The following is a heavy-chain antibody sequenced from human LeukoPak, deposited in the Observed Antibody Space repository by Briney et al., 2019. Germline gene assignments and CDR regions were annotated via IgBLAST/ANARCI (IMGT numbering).Heavy chain of an antibody. V-gene: IGHV3-30*02. D-gene: IGHD2-21*02. CDR3: ASLPAIRDDY. CDR2: IRYDGSNK. J-gene: IGHJ4*02. CDR1: GFTFSSYG. Sequence: PGGSLRLSCAASGFTFSSYGMHWVRQAPGKGLEWVAFIRYDGSNKYYADSVKGRFTISRDNSKNTLYLQMNSLRAEDTAVYYCASLPAIRDDYWGQGTLVTVSS.